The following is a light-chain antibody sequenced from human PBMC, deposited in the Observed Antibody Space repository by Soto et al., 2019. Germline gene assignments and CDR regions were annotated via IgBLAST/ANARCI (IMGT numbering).Light chain of an antibody. CDR3: QQFNNYHHPLT. Sequence: AIQLTQSPSSLSASVGDRVTITCRASQGISSALAWYQQKPGKAPKLLIYDASSLESGVPSRFSGSGSGTDFTLTISSLQPEAFATYYCQQFNNYHHPLTFGGGTKVEIK. CDR2: DAS. J-gene: IGKJ4*01. CDR1: QGISSA. V-gene: IGKV1D-13*01.